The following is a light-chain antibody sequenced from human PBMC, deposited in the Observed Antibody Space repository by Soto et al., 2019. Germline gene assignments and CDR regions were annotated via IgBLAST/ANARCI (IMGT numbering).Light chain of an antibody. V-gene: IGLV2-14*01. CDR2: EVS. CDR3: SSYTSSSTPHYV. Sequence: QSVLTQPRSVSGSPGQSVTISCTGTSSDVGGYNYVSWYQQHPGKAPKLMIYEVSNRPSGVSNRFSGSKSGNTASLTISGLQAEDEADYYCSSYTSSSTPHYVFGTGTKVTV. J-gene: IGLJ1*01. CDR1: SSDVGGYNY.